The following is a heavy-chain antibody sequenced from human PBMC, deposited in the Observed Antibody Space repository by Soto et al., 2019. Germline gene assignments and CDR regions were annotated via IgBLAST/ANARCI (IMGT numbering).Heavy chain of an antibody. CDR2: INPNSGGT. Sequence: ASVKVSCKASGYTFTGYYMHWVRQAPGQGLEWMGWINPNSGGTNYAQKFQGRVTMTRDTSISXXXXXXXXXRSDDTAVYYCARGVGSSVIVYYYYYGMDVWGQGTTVTVSS. J-gene: IGHJ6*02. D-gene: IGHD6-6*01. CDR3: ARGVGSSVIVYYYYYGMDV. V-gene: IGHV1-2*02. CDR1: GYTFTGYY.